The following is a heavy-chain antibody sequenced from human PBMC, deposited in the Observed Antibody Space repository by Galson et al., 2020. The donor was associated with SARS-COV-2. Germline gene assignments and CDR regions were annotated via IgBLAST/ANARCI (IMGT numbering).Heavy chain of an antibody. D-gene: IGHD5-12*01. V-gene: IGHV4-30-2*01. CDR3: ARSVAPDGYYYYYGMDV. CDR2: IYHSGST. CDR1: GGPISTGGYS. Sequence: SETLSLTCAVPGGPISTGGYSWSWIRQPPGKGLEWTGYIYHSGSTYYNPSLKSRVTISVDRSKNQFSLKLSSVTAADTAVYYGARSVAPDGYYYYYGMDVWGQGTTVTVSS. J-gene: IGHJ6*02.